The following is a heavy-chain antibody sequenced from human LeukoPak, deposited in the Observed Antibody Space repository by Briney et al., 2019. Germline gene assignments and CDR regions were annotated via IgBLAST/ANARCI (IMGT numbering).Heavy chain of an antibody. CDR1: GGSISSGGYY. J-gene: IGHJ4*02. CDR2: IYYSGST. CDR3: ARGRGGYSRPLDY. Sequence: PSETLSLTCTVSGGSISSGGYYWRWVRQHPGKGLEWIGYIYYSGSTYYNPSLKSRVTISVDTSKNQFSLKLSSVTAADTAVYYCARGRGGYSRPLDYWGQGTLVTVSS. D-gene: IGHD5-18*01. V-gene: IGHV4-31*03.